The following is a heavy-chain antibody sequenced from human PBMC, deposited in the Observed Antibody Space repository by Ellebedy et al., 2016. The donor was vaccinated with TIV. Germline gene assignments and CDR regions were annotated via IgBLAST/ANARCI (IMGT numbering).Heavy chain of an antibody. CDR1: GYTLTELS. J-gene: IGHJ6*02. V-gene: IGHV1-24*01. CDR2: FDPEDGET. CDR3: ATRAATAGPYYYYGMDV. Sequence: ASVKVSCKVSGYTLTELSMHWVRQAPGKGLEWMGGFDPEDGETIYAQKFQGRVTMTEDTSTDTAYMELSSLRSEETAVYYCATRAATAGPYYYYGMDVWGQGTTVTVSS. D-gene: IGHD2-15*01.